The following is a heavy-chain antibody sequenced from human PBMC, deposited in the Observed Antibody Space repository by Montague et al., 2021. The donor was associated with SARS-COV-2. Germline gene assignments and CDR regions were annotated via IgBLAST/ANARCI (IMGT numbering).Heavy chain of an antibody. J-gene: IGHJ6*02. CDR3: TSGREGNYNVMDV. CDR2: LLEKKRDN. CDR1: GDSVVGNRRR. V-gene: IGHV6-1*01. Sequence: CAISGDSVVGNRRRSEGHRSELQSQFQRVCRPLLEKKRDNDYAVSVRGRVTINPDTSKNQFSLQLNSVTPEDTAIYYCTSGREGNYNVMDVWGQGTTVTVSS. D-gene: IGHD1-1*01.